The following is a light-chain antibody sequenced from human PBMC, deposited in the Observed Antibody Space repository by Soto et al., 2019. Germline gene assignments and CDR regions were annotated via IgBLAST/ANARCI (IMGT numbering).Light chain of an antibody. CDR3: QQYDYTPRT. CDR2: WAS. V-gene: IGKV4-1*01. J-gene: IGKJ1*01. CDR1: QSVLNSSNNKNY. Sequence: DVVMTQSPDSLAVSLGERATINCKSSQSVLNSSNNKNYLAWYQQKPGQPPKLLIYWASTRESGVPDRFSGSGSATDFTLTISSLQAEDVAVYYCQQYDYTPRTFGQGTKVEIK.